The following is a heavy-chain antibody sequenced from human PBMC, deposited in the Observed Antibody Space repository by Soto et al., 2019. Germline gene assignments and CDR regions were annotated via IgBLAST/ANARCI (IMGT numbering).Heavy chain of an antibody. D-gene: IGHD3-22*01. CDR1: GGSFSGYY. J-gene: IGHJ4*02. V-gene: IGHV4-34*01. Sequence: SETLSLTCAVYGGSFSGYYWSWIRQPPGKGLEWIGEINHSGSTNYNPSFKSRVTISIDTSKSQFSLKLSSVTATDTAVYHCARGFYDDNSGYWYLGQGTLVTVSS. CDR3: ARGFYDDNSGYWY. CDR2: INHSGST.